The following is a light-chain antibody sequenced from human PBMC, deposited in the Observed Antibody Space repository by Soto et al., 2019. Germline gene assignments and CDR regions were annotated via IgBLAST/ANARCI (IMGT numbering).Light chain of an antibody. CDR2: GAS. Sequence: DIQMTQSPSSLSASIGDRVTITCQASQDIRKYLNWYQQKPGRAPKLLIYGASNLETGVPSRFRRSEYGTDFIFPISTLQPQDIATYYCHHYENLPPFTFGPGTKGAIK. CDR1: QDIRKY. V-gene: IGKV1-33*01. J-gene: IGKJ3*01. CDR3: HHYENLPPFT.